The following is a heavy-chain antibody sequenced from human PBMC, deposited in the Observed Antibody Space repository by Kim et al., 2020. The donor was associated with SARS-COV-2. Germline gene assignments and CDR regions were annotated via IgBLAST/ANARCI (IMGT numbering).Heavy chain of an antibody. D-gene: IGHD3-22*01. J-gene: IGHJ3*02. CDR2: IYYSGST. V-gene: IGHV4-31*03. Sequence: SETLSLTCTVSGGSISSGGYYWGWIRQHPGKGLEWIGYIYYSGSTYYNPSLNSRVTISVDTSKNQFSLKLSSVTAANTAVYYCARARGGTMIVVVIGALDNWGQGTMVTVSS. CDR1: GGSISSGGYY. CDR3: ARARGGTMIVVVIGALDN.